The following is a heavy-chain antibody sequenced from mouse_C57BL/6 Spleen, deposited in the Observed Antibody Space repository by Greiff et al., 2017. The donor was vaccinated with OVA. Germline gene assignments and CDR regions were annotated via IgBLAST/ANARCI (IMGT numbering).Heavy chain of an antibody. D-gene: IGHD1-1*01. CDR1: GYTFTSYW. CDR3: ARWDSWYAMDY. V-gene: IGHV1-69*01. J-gene: IGHJ4*01. CDR2: IDPSDSYT. Sequence: VKLQQPGAELVMPGASVKLSCKASGYTFTSYWMHWVKQRPGQGLEWIGEIDPSDSYTNYNQKFKGKSTLTVDKSSSTAYMQLSSLTSEDSAVYYCARWDSWYAMDYWGQGTSVTVSS.